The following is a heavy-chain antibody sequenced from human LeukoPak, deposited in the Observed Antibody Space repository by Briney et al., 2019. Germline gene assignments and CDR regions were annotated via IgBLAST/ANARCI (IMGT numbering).Heavy chain of an antibody. CDR1: GFTFSSYG. V-gene: IGHV3-30*18. Sequence: GGSLRPSCAASGFTFSSYGMHWVRQAPGKGLEWVAVISYDGSNKYYADSVKGRFTISRDNSKNTLYLQMNSLRAEDTAMYYCAKGLYSSSWYYFDYWGQGTLATVSS. CDR3: AKGLYSSSWYYFDY. J-gene: IGHJ4*02. CDR2: ISYDGSNK. D-gene: IGHD6-13*01.